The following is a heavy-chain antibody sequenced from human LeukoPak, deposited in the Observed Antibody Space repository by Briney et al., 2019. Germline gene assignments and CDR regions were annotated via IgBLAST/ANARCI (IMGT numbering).Heavy chain of an antibody. J-gene: IGHJ4*02. Sequence: SQTLSLTCTVSGGSISSGSYYWSWIRQPAGKGLEWIGRIYTSGSTHYIPSLKSRVTISVDTSKHQFSLKLSSVTAADTAVYYYAREGYYDSSGYTFFDYWGQGTLVTVSS. CDR1: GGSISSGSYY. D-gene: IGHD3-22*01. CDR2: IYTSGST. CDR3: AREGYYDSSGYTFFDY. V-gene: IGHV4-61*02.